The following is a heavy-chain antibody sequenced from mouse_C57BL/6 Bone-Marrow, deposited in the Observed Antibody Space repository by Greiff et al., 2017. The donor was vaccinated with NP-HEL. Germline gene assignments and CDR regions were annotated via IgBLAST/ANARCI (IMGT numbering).Heavy chain of an antibody. V-gene: IGHV1-81*01. CDR3: AKGYDSDYWFAY. D-gene: IGHD2-4*01. J-gene: IGHJ3*01. CDR2: IYPRSGNT. Sequence: VQLQQSGAELARPGASVKLSCKASGYTFTSYCISWVKQRTVQGLEWIGEIYPRSGNTYYNAKFKGTATLTADKSSSTAYMELRSLTSEDSAVYFCAKGYDSDYWFAYWGQGTLVTVSA. CDR1: GYTFTSYC.